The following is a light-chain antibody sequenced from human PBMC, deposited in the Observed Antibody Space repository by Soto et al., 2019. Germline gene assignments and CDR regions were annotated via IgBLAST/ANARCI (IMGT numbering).Light chain of an antibody. CDR1: QNIGNY. CDR3: QQSHTSPRT. V-gene: IGKV1-39*01. J-gene: IGKJ1*01. CDR2: AAS. Sequence: DIQMTQSPSSLSASIGDRVTIACRASQNIGNYLNWFQQKPGKAPKLLVYAASTLQSGVPSRFTGSGSGTDFSLTISSLQPEDFATCFCQQSHTSPRTFGPGNGVEI.